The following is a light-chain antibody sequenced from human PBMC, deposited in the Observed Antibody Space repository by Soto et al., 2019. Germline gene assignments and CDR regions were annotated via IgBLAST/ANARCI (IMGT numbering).Light chain of an antibody. Sequence: QSALTQPASVSGSPGQSITISCTGTSSDVGGFDYVSWYQRHPGKAPKLIIFDVTNRPSGVSYRFSGSKSGDTASLTISGLQAADEAHYFCSSFSSSATPVVFGGGTKLTVL. J-gene: IGLJ2*01. V-gene: IGLV2-14*03. CDR1: SSDVGGFDY. CDR2: DVT. CDR3: SSFSSSATPVV.